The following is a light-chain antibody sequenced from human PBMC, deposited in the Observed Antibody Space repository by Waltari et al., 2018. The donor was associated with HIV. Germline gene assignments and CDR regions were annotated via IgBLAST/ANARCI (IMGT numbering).Light chain of an antibody. J-gene: IGLJ2*01. CDR2: GNS. CDR3: QSYDSSLRGSV. Sequence: QSVLTQPPSVSGAPGQRVTFSCTGSSSNIGAGYAVPWYQQLPGTAPKLLISGNSNRPSGVPDRFSGSKSGTSASLAITGLQAEDEADYYCQSYDSSLRGSVFGGGTKLTVL. V-gene: IGLV1-40*01. CDR1: SSNIGAGYA.